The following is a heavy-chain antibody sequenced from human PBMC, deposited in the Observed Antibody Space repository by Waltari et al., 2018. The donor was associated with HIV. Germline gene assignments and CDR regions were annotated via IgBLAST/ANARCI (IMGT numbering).Heavy chain of an antibody. J-gene: IGHJ4*02. D-gene: IGHD2-21*02. Sequence: QVQLVESGGGVVQPGRSLRLSCAASGFTFSSYGMHWVRQAPGKGLGWVAVIWYDGSNKYYADSVKGRFTSSIDNSKNTLYLQMNSLRAEDTAVYYCARDLGYCGGDCPLDDWGQGTLVTVSS. V-gene: IGHV3-33*01. CDR2: IWYDGSNK. CDR1: GFTFSSYG. CDR3: ARDLGYCGGDCPLDD.